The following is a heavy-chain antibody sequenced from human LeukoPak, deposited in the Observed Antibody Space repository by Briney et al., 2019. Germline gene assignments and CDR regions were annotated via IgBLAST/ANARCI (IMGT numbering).Heavy chain of an antibody. CDR3: ARGPSGYHNT. CDR2: IYYSGST. D-gene: IGHD5-12*01. CDR1: GGSISSYY. J-gene: IGHJ4*02. Sequence: PSEILSLTCTVSGGSISSYYWSWIRQPPGKGLEWIGDIYYSGSTNYNPSLKSRVTISVDTSKNQFSLKLSSLTAADTAVYYCARGPSGYHNTGGQGTLVTVSS. V-gene: IGHV4-59*01.